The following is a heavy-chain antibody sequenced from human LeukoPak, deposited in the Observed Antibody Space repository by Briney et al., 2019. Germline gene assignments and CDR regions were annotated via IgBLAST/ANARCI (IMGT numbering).Heavy chain of an antibody. Sequence: GGSLRLSCAASGFTFSSYAMSWVRQAPGKGLEWVSAISGGGGSTYYADSVKGRFTISRDNSKNTLYLQVNSLRAEDTAVYYCAKGGKWDVTPFDYWGQGTLVAVSS. CDR2: ISGGGGST. D-gene: IGHD1-26*01. CDR3: AKGGKWDVTPFDY. CDR1: GFTFSSYA. V-gene: IGHV3-23*01. J-gene: IGHJ4*02.